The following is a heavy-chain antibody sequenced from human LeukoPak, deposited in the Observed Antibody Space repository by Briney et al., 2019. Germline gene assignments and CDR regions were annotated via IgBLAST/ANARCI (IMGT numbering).Heavy chain of an antibody. Sequence: ASVKVSCKASGHTFTSLRVHWVRQAPGLGLEWMGIMSPSDGSTDYAQKFQGRITMTRDASTNTAYMELGSLRSEDTAVYYCAGEASVWGQGTLVTVSS. CDR3: AGEASV. CDR1: GHTFTSLR. CDR2: MSPSDGST. J-gene: IGHJ4*02. V-gene: IGHV1-46*01. D-gene: IGHD6-6*01.